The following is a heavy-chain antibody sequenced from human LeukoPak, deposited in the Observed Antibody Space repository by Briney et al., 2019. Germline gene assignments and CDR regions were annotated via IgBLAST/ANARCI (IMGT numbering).Heavy chain of an antibody. CDR2: INPNSGGT. Sequence: ASVKVSCKASGYTFTGYYMHWVRQAPGQGLEWMGWINPNSGGTNYAQKFQGWVTMTRDTSISTAYMELSRLRSGDTAVYYCARDKGPALGYSYGYGMDVWGKGTTVTVSS. J-gene: IGHJ6*04. CDR3: ARDKGPALGYSYGYGMDV. D-gene: IGHD5-18*01. CDR1: GYTFTGYY. V-gene: IGHV1-2*04.